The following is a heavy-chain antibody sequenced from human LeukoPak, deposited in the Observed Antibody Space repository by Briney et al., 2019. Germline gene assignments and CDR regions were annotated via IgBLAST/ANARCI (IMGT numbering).Heavy chain of an antibody. CDR1: GGSISSSSYY. V-gene: IGHV4-61*05. CDR3: ARTTEAHSWRTRYYDYYMDV. J-gene: IGHJ6*03. D-gene: IGHD6-13*01. Sequence: SETLSLTCTVSGGSISSSSYYWGWIRQSPGKGLEWIGYIYYSGSTNYNPSLKSRVTISVDTSKNQFSLRLSSVTAADTAVYYCARTTEAHSWRTRYYDYYMDVWGKGPRSPSL. CDR2: IYYSGST.